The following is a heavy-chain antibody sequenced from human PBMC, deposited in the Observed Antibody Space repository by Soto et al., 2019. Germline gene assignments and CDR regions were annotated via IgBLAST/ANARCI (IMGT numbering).Heavy chain of an antibody. CDR2: ISYDGSNK. CDR1: GFTFNNHG. J-gene: IGHJ4*02. Sequence: QVQLVESGGSVVQPGGSLRLSCAASGFTFNNHGMHWVRQAPGKGLEWVAVISYDGSNKYYADSMRGRLTISRDNSKNTLYLQMHSLRPEDTAVYYCASWAGRSSTSFFSGPFYYGGQGTLVTASS. V-gene: IGHV3-30*03. D-gene: IGHD2-2*01. CDR3: ASWAGRSSTSFFSGPFYY.